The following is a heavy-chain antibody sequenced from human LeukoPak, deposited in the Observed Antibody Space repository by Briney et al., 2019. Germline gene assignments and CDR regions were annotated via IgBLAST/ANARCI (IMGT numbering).Heavy chain of an antibody. CDR1: GGSISSGSYY. J-gene: IGHJ4*02. CDR3: ARALLRGVRGVIGY. V-gene: IGHV4-61*09. D-gene: IGHD3-10*01. Sequence: SQTLSLTCTVSGGSISSGSYYYNWIRQPAGKGLEWIGHIYTSGSTNYNPSLKSRVTISIDTSKNQFSLKLSSVTAADTAVYYCARALLRGVRGVIGYWGQGTLVTVSS. CDR2: IYTSGST.